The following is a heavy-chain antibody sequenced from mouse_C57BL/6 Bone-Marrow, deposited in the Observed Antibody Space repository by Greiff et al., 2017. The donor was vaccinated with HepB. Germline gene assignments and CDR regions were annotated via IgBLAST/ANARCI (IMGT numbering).Heavy chain of an antibody. CDR3: ARHDYDGYFAWFAY. CDR1: GFSLTSYG. J-gene: IGHJ3*01. CDR2: IWSDGST. D-gene: IGHD2-3*01. V-gene: IGHV2-6-1*01. Sequence: QVQLKESGPGLVAPSQSLSITCTVSGFSLTSYGVHWVRQPPGKGLEWLVVIWSDGSTTYNSALKSRLSISKDNSKSQVFLKMNSLQTDDTAVYYCARHDYDGYFAWFAYWGQGTLVTVSA.